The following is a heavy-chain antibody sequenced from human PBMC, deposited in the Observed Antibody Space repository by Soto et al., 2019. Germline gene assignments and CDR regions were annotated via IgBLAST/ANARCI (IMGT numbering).Heavy chain of an antibody. CDR3: FILPGGGDVFDF. J-gene: IGHJ4*01. D-gene: IGHD3-3*01. V-gene: IGHV3-64D*06. Sequence: GGSLRLSCSASGFTFSSYAMNWVRQAPGKGLEYVSAISSNGGSTYYADSVKGRFTISRDNSKNTLYLQMSSVRAEDSAAEYCFILPGGGDVFDFWGQGTLVTVSS. CDR1: GFTFSSYA. CDR2: ISSNGGST.